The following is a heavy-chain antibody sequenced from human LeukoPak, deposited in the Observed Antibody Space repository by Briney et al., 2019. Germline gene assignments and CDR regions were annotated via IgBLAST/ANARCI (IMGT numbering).Heavy chain of an antibody. Sequence: GGSLRLSCAASGFSFSNYWMTWVRQAPGKGLEWVANIKPFGSEKYYVDSVKGRFTISRDNAKNSLYLQMNSLRAEDTAVYYCAIIDSSWGQGTLVTVSS. CDR1: GFSFSNYW. CDR2: IKPFGSEK. V-gene: IGHV3-7*03. D-gene: IGHD6-13*01. J-gene: IGHJ4*02. CDR3: AIIDSS.